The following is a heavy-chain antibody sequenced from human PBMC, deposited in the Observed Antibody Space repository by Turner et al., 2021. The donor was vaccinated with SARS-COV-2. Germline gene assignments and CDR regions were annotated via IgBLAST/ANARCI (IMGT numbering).Heavy chain of an antibody. CDR2: IYSGGST. V-gene: IGHV3-66*01. CDR1: GFTVSSNY. J-gene: IGHJ4*02. CDR3: AREIDDYVWGSYRRGY. Sequence: EVQLVESGGGLVQPGGSLRLSCAASGFTVSSNYMSWVRQAPGKGLEWVSIIYSGGSTYYADSVKGRFTISRDNSKNTLYLQMNSLRAEDTAVYYCAREIDDYVWGSYRRGYWGQGTLVTVS. D-gene: IGHD3-16*02.